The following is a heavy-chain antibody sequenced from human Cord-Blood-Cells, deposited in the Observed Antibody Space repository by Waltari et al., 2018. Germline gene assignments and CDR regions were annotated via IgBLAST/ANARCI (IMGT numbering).Heavy chain of an antibody. CDR2: VNQSVST. D-gene: IGHD7-27*01. CDR3: ARGSGLGIRAFDN. V-gene: IGHV4-34*01. J-gene: IGHJ3*02. CDR1: GGSFSGYY. Sequence: QVQLQQWGAGLLKPSETLSLTCAVYGGSFSGYYWSWIRQPPGKGLEWIGEVNQSVSTNANPSLKGRVTMAVDTARNRFSLKLSSVTAADTAVYDWARGSGLGIRAFDNWGQGTMVTVSA.